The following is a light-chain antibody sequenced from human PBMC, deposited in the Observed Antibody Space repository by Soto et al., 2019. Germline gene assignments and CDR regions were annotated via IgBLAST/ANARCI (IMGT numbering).Light chain of an antibody. CDR1: TSNIGNNF. Sequence: QSVLTQPPSVSAAPGQKVAISCSGSTSNIGNNFVSWYQQLPGTAPKLLIYDNNKRPSGIPHRFSGSTSVTSATLGIAGLETGDEADYYCGTWDSSLCAVVFGGGTKLTVL. CDR3: GTWDSSLCAVV. CDR2: DNN. J-gene: IGLJ2*01. V-gene: IGLV1-51*01.